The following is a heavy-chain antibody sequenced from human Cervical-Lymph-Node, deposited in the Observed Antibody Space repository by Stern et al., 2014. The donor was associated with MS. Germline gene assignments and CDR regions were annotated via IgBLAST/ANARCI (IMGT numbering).Heavy chain of an antibody. CDR1: GYTFFHYG. CDR2: ISAYNGKT. CDR3: ARSPLVVSGFDS. D-gene: IGHD2-15*01. V-gene: IGHV1-18*01. Sequence: QVQLVQSGGEVKKPGAAAKVSCKASGYTFFHYGINWVRQAPGRGLEWMGWISAYNGKTNDAQKLKGRFSMTADTDTNTAYMDLRSLRSDDTAVYFCARSPLVVSGFDSWGQGTLVTVSS. J-gene: IGHJ5*01.